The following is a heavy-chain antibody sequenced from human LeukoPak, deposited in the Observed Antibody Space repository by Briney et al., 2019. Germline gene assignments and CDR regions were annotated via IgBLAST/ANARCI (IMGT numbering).Heavy chain of an antibody. J-gene: IGHJ6*02. Sequence: SSETLSLTCAVYGGSFSGYYWSWIRQPPGKGLEWIGEINHSGSTNYNPSLKSRVTISVDTSKNQFSLKLSSVTAADTAVYYCARGPGYDFWSGYPEGYYYYGMDVWGQGTTVTVSS. V-gene: IGHV4-34*01. CDR1: GGSFSGYY. CDR3: ARGPGYDFWSGYPEGYYYYGMDV. CDR2: INHSGST. D-gene: IGHD3-3*01.